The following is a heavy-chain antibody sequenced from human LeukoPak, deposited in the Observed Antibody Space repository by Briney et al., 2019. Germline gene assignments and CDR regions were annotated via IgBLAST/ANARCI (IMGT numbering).Heavy chain of an antibody. D-gene: IGHD3-16*02. CDR3: ARLTWIAGLSYYFDY. CDR1: GGSISYY. J-gene: IGHJ4*02. V-gene: IGHV4-59*08. Sequence: SETLSLTCTVSGGSISYYWSWFRQPPGKGLEWIGYVYYSGTANYNPSLKSRVTISIDTSKNQFSLNLRSVTAADTAVYYCARLTWIAGLSYYFDYWGQGTLVTVSS. CDR2: VYYSGTA.